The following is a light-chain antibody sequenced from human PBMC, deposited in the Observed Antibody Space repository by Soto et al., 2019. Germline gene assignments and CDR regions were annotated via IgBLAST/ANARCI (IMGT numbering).Light chain of an antibody. CDR2: DAF. Sequence: EIVLTQSPATLSLSPGERATLSSRASQSVGSYLAWYQQKPGQAPRLLIYDAFNRATGIPARFSGSGSGTDFTLTISSLEPEDFAVYYCQQRSNWPPVTFGGGTKVEIK. J-gene: IGKJ4*01. CDR1: QSVGSY. CDR3: QQRSNWPPVT. V-gene: IGKV3-11*01.